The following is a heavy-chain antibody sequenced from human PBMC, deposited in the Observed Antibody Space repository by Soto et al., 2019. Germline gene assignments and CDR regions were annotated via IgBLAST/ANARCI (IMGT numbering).Heavy chain of an antibody. CDR3: ARGRSSPNFDP. Sequence: QVQLVQSGAEVRKPGSSVKVSCKISGGTFTNYVSSWLRQAPGPGLEWMGGPIPIFGAANLAQEFQGRVTITADESTSTVNMELSSLTSEDTAVYYCARGRSSPNFDPWGQGTLVTVSS. V-gene: IGHV1-69*01. D-gene: IGHD6-6*01. CDR2: PIPIFGAA. J-gene: IGHJ5*02. CDR1: GGTFTNYV.